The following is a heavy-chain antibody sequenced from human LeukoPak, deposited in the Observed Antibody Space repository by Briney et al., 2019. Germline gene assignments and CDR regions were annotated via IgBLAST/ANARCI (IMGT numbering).Heavy chain of an antibody. CDR2: INHSGST. J-gene: IGHJ3*02. CDR1: GGSFSGYY. Sequence: SETLSLTCAVYGGSFSGYYWSWIRQPPGKGLEWIGEINHSGSTNYNPSLKSRVTISVDTSKNQFSPKLSSVTAADTAVYYCARRTTVTNGAFDIWGQGTMVTVSS. CDR3: ARRTTVTNGAFDI. V-gene: IGHV4-34*01. D-gene: IGHD4-17*01.